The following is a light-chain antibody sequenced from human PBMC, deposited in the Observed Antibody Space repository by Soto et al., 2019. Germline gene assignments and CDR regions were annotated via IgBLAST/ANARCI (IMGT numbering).Light chain of an antibody. Sequence: QSALAQPSSVSGSPGQSITISCAGTSTDVGGYNYVSWYQHHPGKGPKLIIYEVNNQPSGVSDRFSGSKSGNKASLTISNLEAEDESDYYCGSYTSAGAPFVFGTGTKVTVL. V-gene: IGLV2-14*01. CDR3: GSYTSAGAPFV. CDR2: EVN. CDR1: STDVGGYNY. J-gene: IGLJ1*01.